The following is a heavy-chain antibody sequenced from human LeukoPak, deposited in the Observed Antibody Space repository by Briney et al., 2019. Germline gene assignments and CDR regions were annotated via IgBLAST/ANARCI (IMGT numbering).Heavy chain of an antibody. V-gene: IGHV3-21*01. Sequence: PGGSLRLSCAASGFTFSSYAMHWVRQAPGKGLEWVSSISSSSSYIYYADSVKGRFTISRDNAKNSLYLQMNSLRAEDTAVYYCARDKHYYDSSGYNYWGQGTLVTVSS. CDR1: GFTFSSYA. D-gene: IGHD3-22*01. CDR2: ISSSSSYI. CDR3: ARDKHYYDSSGYNY. J-gene: IGHJ4*02.